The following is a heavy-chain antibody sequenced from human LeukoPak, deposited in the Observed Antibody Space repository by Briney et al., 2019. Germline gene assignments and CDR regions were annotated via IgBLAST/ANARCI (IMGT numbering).Heavy chain of an antibody. Sequence: GGSLRLSCAASGFIFSNDAMHWVRQAPGKGLEWVSVISGADGNTYYADSVKGRFTISRDNSRNTLYLQMNSLRAEDTAVYYCAKEVSSPHAFDIWGQGTMVTVSS. V-gene: IGHV3-23*01. CDR2: ISGADGNT. CDR1: GFIFSNDA. CDR3: AKEVSSPHAFDI. J-gene: IGHJ3*02.